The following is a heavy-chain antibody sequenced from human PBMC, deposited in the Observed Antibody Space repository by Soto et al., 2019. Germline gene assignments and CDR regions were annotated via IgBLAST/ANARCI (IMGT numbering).Heavy chain of an antibody. V-gene: IGHV4-34*01. Sequence: TETLSLTCAVYGGSFSGYYWSWIRQPPGKGLEWIGEINHSGSTNYNPSLKSRVTISVDTSKNQFSLKLSSVTAADTAVYYCARGPSYYDILTGPPNPRLDYWGQGTLVTVSS. D-gene: IGHD3-9*01. CDR3: ARGPSYYDILTGPPNPRLDY. J-gene: IGHJ4*02. CDR1: GGSFSGYY. CDR2: INHSGST.